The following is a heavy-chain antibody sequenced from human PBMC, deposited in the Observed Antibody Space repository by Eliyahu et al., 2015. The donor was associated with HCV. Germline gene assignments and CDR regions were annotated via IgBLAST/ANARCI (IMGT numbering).Heavy chain of an antibody. Sequence: QVQLVESGGGLVKPGGSLRLSCAASGFSFRDYNMGWLRQAPGTGLGWVSSITSGGETFYYVDSVKGRFIISRDNSKNTLLLQMSSLRADDTALYFCARDPDSGWYEFDFWGQGTQVTVSA. J-gene: IGHJ5*01. D-gene: IGHD6-19*01. CDR3: ARDPDSGWYEFDF. CDR1: GFSFRDYN. V-gene: IGHV3-11*01. CDR2: ITSGGETF.